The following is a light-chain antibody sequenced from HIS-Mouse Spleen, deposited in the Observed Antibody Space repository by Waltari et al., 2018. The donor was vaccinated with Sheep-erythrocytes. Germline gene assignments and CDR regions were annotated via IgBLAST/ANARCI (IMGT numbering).Light chain of an antibody. J-gene: IGKJ4*01. Sequence: DIQMTQSPSSLSASVGYRVTITCQASQEISNYLNWYQQKPGKAPKLLIYDASNLETGVPSRFSGSGSGTDFTFTISSLQPEDIATYYCQQYDNLLTFGGGTKVEIK. CDR2: DAS. V-gene: IGKV1-33*01. CDR1: QEISNY. CDR3: QQYDNLLT.